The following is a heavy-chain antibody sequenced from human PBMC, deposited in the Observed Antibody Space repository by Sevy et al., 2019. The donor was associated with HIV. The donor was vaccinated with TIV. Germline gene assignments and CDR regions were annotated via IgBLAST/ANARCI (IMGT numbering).Heavy chain of an antibody. CDR1: GFTFSNYG. Sequence: GGSLRISCTASGFTFSNYGIHWVRQAPGKGLEWVAVIRYDGSNKYYQDSVKGRFTISRDNSKNTLYLQINSLRVEDTAVYYCARGALRSCSSSSCYEGDYYYYGMDVWGQGTTVTVSS. V-gene: IGHV3-33*01. CDR3: ARGALRSCSSSSCYEGDYYYYGMDV. CDR2: IRYDGSNK. D-gene: IGHD2-2*01. J-gene: IGHJ6*02.